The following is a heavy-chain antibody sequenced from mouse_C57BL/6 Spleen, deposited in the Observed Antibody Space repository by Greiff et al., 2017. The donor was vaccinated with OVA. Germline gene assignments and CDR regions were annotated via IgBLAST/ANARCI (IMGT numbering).Heavy chain of an antibody. J-gene: IGHJ2*01. CDR1: GFTIKDYY. CDR2: IDPEDGAT. CDR3: AQTVVAGIDY. Sequence: VQLQQSGAELVKPGASVKLSCTASGFTIKDYYMHWVKQRPEQGLEWIGRIDPEDGATKYAAKFQGKATITADTSSNTAYLQLSSLTSEDTAVDYCAQTVVAGIDYWGQGTTLTVSS. V-gene: IGHV14-2*01. D-gene: IGHD1-1*01.